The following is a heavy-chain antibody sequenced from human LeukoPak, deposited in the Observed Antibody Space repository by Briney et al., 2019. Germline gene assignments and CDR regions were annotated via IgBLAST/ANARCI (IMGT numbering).Heavy chain of an antibody. V-gene: IGHV2-70*04. Sequence: SXPTLVNPTQTLTLTCTFSGFSLSTRGRGVSWIRQPPGKALEWLARIDWDDDKFYSTSLKTRLTISKDTSKNQVVLTMTNMDPVDTATYYCARMVISSYYFDYWGQGTLVTVSS. CDR3: ARMVISSYYFDY. D-gene: IGHD3-16*02. J-gene: IGHJ4*02. CDR1: GFSLSTRGRG. CDR2: IDWDDDK.